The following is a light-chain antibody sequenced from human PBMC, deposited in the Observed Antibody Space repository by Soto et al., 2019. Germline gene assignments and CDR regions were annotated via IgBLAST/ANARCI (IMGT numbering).Light chain of an antibody. CDR2: AAS. CDR1: QVIIIY. J-gene: IGKJ1*01. Sequence: DIQMTHSPSTLSASVLYRVTITFLASQVIIIYLAWYQQKPGKAPKLLIYAASSLQSGVPSRFSGSGSGTDFTLTITSLQPEDSATYYCQHSYGTPRTFGQGTKVDIK. CDR3: QHSYGTPRT. V-gene: IGKV1-39*01.